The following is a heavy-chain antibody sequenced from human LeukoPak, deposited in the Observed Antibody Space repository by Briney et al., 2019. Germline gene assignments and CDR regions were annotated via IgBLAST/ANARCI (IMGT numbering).Heavy chain of an antibody. CDR2: ISGDGGST. Sequence: GGXLRLSCAASGFTFDDYAMHWVRQAPGKGVEWVSLISGDGGSTYYADSVKGGLTTYREKSKNSLYLQMNSLRTEDTALYYCAKDTGSSGRHDYFDYWGQGTLVTVSS. V-gene: IGHV3-43*02. CDR3: AKDTGSSGRHDYFDY. CDR1: GFTFDDYA. D-gene: IGHD2-15*01. J-gene: IGHJ4*02.